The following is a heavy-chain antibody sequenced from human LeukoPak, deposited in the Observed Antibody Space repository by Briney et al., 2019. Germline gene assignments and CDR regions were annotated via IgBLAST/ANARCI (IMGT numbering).Heavy chain of an antibody. CDR1: GFTFSSYE. D-gene: IGHD6-19*01. J-gene: IGHJ2*01. V-gene: IGHV3-48*03. CDR2: ISSRGSTI. CDR3: AKGYSSGWYSWWYFDL. Sequence: QPGGSLRLSCEASGFTFSSYEMNWVRQAPGKGLEWVSYISSRGSTIYYADSVKGRFTISRDNAKNSLYLQMNSLRAEDTAVYYCAKGYSSGWYSWWYFDLWGRGTLVTVSS.